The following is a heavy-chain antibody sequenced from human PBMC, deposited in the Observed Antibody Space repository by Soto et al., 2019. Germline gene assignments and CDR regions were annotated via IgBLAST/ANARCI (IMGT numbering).Heavy chain of an antibody. CDR1: AIAISSYA. CDR3: AKTKSTSGRNWCDP. CDR2: ISGSGGST. V-gene: IGHV3-23*01. Sequence: PGGSLRLPCPASAIAISSYAVSWVRQAHGKGLEWVPVISGSGGSTYYADSVKGRFIISRDNSKSTLYLQMNSLRAEDTAVYYCAKTKSTSGRNWCDPWGPGTLVAVSS. D-gene: IGHD1-26*01. J-gene: IGHJ5*02.